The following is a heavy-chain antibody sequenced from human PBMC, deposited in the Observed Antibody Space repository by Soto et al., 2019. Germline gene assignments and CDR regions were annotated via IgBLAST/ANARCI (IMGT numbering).Heavy chain of an antibody. CDR3: AGRYCTNGVCYTNYYYYIDV. CDR2: ITTSGGNT. J-gene: IGHJ6*03. CDR1: GFTFSTYA. V-gene: IGHV3-23*01. D-gene: IGHD2-8*01. Sequence: EVQLLESGGGLVQPGGSLRLSCAASGFTFSTYAMSWVRQAPGKGLEWVSTITTSGGNTYYADSVQGRFTISRDNSKNTLYLQMNSLRAEDMAVYYCAGRYCTNGVCYTNYYYYIDVWGKGTTGTVSS.